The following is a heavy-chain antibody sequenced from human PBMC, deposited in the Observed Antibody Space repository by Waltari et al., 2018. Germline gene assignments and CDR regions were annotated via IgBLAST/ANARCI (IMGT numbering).Heavy chain of an antibody. J-gene: IGHJ3*02. D-gene: IGHD2-2*01. Sequence: QVLLVQSGAELKKPGSSVRVSCKASGDTFSSYTLTWVRQAPGQGLEWMGRIIPVFETPNYAQKFEDRITISADKSTSTTYMELRSLRSDDTAVYYCARPADSYSTHDALDIWGQGTMVTVSS. CDR1: GDTFSSYT. V-gene: IGHV1-69*08. CDR2: IIPVFETP. CDR3: ARPADSYSTHDALDI.